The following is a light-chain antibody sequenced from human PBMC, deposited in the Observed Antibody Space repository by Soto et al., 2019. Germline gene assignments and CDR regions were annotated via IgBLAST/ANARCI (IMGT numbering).Light chain of an antibody. Sequence: QSLLTQPPSASGTPVQRVTISCSGSSSNIGSNTVKWYQQLPGTAPKLLIYSNNQRPSWVPDRFSGSKSGTSASLAIIGLQSEDEDDYYCAAWDDRLXGPVFGTGTKVXV. CDR1: SSNIGSNT. CDR2: SNN. V-gene: IGLV1-44*01. CDR3: AAWDDRLXGPV. J-gene: IGLJ1*01.